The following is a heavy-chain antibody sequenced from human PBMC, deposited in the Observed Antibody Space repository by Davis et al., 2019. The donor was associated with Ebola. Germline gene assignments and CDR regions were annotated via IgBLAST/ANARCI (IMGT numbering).Heavy chain of an antibody. CDR3: ARGYSSGLDY. D-gene: IGHD6-19*01. CDR1: GFTFGTYG. Sequence: GESLKISCAASGFTFGTYGMHWVRQDPGPGLEWLALISYDGTSKYYTDSVKGRFTISRDYAKNSLYLQMNSLRDEDTAVYYCARGYSSGLDYWGQGTLVTVSS. V-gene: IGHV3-30*03. J-gene: IGHJ4*02. CDR2: ISYDGTSK.